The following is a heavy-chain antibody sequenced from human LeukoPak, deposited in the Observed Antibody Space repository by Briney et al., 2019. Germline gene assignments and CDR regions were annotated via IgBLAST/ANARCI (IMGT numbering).Heavy chain of an antibody. J-gene: IGHJ5*02. Sequence: GGSLRLSCAASGFTFSSYSMNWVRQAPGKGLEWVSSISSSSSYIYYADSVKGRFTISRDNAKNSLYLQMSSLRAEDTAVYYCARHGYYYDSSGNWFDPWGQGTLVTVSS. V-gene: IGHV3-21*01. CDR1: GFTFSSYS. CDR2: ISSSSSYI. CDR3: ARHGYYYDSSGNWFDP. D-gene: IGHD3-22*01.